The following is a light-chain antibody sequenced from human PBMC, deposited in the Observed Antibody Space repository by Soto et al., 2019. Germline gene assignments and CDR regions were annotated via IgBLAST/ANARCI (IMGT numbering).Light chain of an antibody. CDR2: GGS. V-gene: IGKV3-15*01. CDR1: QTVSSA. Sequence: EIVLTQSPATLSVFPGERVTLSCRASQTVSSALAWYQQKRGQAPRLLIYGGSTRATGVPARFSGSGSGTDSTLTISSLQSEDFASYYCQHYHKWPLSFGGGTKVDIK. CDR3: QHYHKWPLS. J-gene: IGKJ4*01.